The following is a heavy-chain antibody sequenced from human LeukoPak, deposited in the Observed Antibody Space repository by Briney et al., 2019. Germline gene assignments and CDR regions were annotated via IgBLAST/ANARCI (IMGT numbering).Heavy chain of an antibody. V-gene: IGHV3-74*01. CDR3: ARDPEEGYFDY. Sequence: PGGSLRLSCAASGFTFSSYWMHWVRQAPGKGLVWVSRINSDGSSTSYADPVKGRFTISRDNAKNTLYLQMNSLRAEDTAVYYCARDPEEGYFDYWGQGTLDTVSS. CDR2: INSDGSST. J-gene: IGHJ4*02. CDR1: GFTFSSYW.